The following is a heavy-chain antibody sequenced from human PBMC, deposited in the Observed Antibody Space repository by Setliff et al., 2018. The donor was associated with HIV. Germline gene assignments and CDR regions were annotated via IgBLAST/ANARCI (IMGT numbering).Heavy chain of an antibody. CDR1: GFTFSDYG. J-gene: IGHJ4*01. V-gene: IGHV3-30*02. D-gene: IGHD3-10*01. Sequence: GGSLRLSCAPSGFTFSDYGIHWVRQAPGKGLEWLTYIRYDASNHGIHYTASVQGRFTVSRDNANNLLFLQMNNLRDEDTAVYYCASFYGDYGYWGHGTQVTVSS. CDR3: ASFYGDYGY. CDR2: IRYDASNHGI.